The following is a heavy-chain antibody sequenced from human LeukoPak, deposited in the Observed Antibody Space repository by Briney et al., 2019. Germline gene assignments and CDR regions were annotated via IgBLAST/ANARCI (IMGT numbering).Heavy chain of an antibody. CDR3: ARGVSSAAGGEDFDY. CDR2: ISSSVSYI. CDR1: GSTFSSYA. V-gene: IGHV3-21*01. J-gene: IGHJ4*02. Sequence: GGSLRLSCVASGSTFSSYAINWVRQAPGKGLEWVSSISSSVSYIYYADSVKGRFTISRDNAKNSLYLQMNSLRAEDTAVYYCARGVSSAAGGEDFDYWGRGTGVSVS. D-gene: IGHD6-13*01.